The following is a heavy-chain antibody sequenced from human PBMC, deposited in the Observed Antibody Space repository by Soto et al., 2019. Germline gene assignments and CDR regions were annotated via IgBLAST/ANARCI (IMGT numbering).Heavy chain of an antibody. CDR1: GDSVASNSAA. CDR2: TYYRSKWYN. CDR3: ASFRDIYGAFCAHFDG. D-gene: IGHD5-12*01. V-gene: IGHV6-1*01. J-gene: IGHJ4*02. Sequence: TLSLTCASSGDSVASNSAAWNWIRQSPSRGLEWLGRTYYRSKWYNDYAVSVKSRITINPDTSKNQISLQLNSVTPEDTAVYYCASFRDIYGAFCAHFDGCGLGLPVTGFS.